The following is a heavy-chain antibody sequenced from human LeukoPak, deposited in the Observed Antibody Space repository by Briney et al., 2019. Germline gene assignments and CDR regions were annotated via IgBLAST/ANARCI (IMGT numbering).Heavy chain of an antibody. CDR3: ASVIAAAGTPTRPNWFDP. CDR1: GGSFSGYY. CDR2: INHSGST. Sequence: PSETLSLTCAVYGGSFSGYYWSWIRQPPGKGLEWIGEINHSGSTNYNPSLKSRVTISVVTSKNQFSLKLSSVTAADTAVYYCASVIAAAGTPTRPNWFDPWGQGTLVTVSS. V-gene: IGHV4-34*01. D-gene: IGHD6-13*01. J-gene: IGHJ5*02.